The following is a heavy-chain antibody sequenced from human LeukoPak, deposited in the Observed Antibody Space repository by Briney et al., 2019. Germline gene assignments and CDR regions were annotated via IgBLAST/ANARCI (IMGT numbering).Heavy chain of an antibody. V-gene: IGHV1-18*01. D-gene: IGHD6-13*01. CDR2: ISAYNGNT. CDR1: GYTFTSYG. CDR3: AREAYSSSWYPLYYYYYGMDV. J-gene: IGHJ6*02. Sequence: ASVKVSCKASGYTFTSYGISWVRQAPGQGLEWMGWISAYNGNTNYAQKFQGRVTITRDTSASTAYMELSSLRSEDTAVYYCAREAYSSSWYPLYYYYYGMDVWGQGTTVTVSS.